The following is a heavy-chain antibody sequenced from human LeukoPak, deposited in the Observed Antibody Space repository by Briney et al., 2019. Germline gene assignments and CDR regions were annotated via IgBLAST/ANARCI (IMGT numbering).Heavy chain of an antibody. CDR1: GGSISSYY. Sequence: NPSETLSLTCTVSGGSISSYYWSWIRQPPGKGLEWIGYIYYTGSTNYNPSLESRVTISVDTSKNQFSLQLSSVTAADTAVYYCARVGFGNTPHPIDYWGQGTLVTVSS. CDR3: ARVGFGNTPHPIDY. J-gene: IGHJ4*02. CDR2: IYYTGST. V-gene: IGHV4-59*01. D-gene: IGHD4-23*01.